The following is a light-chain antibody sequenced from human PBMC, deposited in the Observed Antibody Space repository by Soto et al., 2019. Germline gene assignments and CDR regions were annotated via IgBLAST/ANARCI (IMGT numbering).Light chain of an antibody. Sequence: EIVMTQSPATLYLSPGERAALSCRASQSSNSELAWYQQKPGQPPRLLIYGASTRATGVPARFTGSESGSEFTLTISGLQSEDFAVYYCQQGHNWPLTFGQGTRLEI. J-gene: IGKJ2*01. CDR3: QQGHNWPLT. CDR2: GAS. CDR1: QSSNSE. V-gene: IGKV3-15*01.